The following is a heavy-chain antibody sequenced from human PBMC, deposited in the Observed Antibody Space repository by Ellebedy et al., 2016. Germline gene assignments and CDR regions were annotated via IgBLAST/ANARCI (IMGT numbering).Heavy chain of an antibody. J-gene: IGHJ4*02. CDR1: GFTFSSYA. D-gene: IGHD1-14*01. CDR2: ISTSSNTI. CDR3: ARGTTSFEY. V-gene: IGHV3-48*01. Sequence: GESLKISCVASGFTFSSYAMHWVRQAPGKGLEWVSYISTSSNTIYYADSVKGRFTISRDNAQNSQVLQMNSLRVEDTAVYFCARGTTSFEYWGQGTPVTVSS.